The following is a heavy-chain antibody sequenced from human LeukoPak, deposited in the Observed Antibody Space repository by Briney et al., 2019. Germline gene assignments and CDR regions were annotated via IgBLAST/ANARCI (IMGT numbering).Heavy chain of an antibody. J-gene: IGHJ4*02. CDR1: GGSISSSSYY. CDR3: ARDNLVATIVFDY. D-gene: IGHD5-12*01. V-gene: IGHV4-39*02. CDR2: IYYSGST. Sequence: KPSETLSLTCTVSGGSISSSSYYWAWIRQPPGKGLEWIGSIYYSGSTYYNPSLKSRVTISVDTSKNQFSLKLNSVTAADTAVYYCARDNLVATIVFDYWGQGTLVTVSS.